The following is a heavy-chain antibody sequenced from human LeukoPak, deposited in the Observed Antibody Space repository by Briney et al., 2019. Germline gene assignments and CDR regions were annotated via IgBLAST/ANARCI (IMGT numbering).Heavy chain of an antibody. D-gene: IGHD3-10*01. CDR3: CYYGSGSYFAFDY. V-gene: IGHV3-30*03. CDR1: GFTFSSYG. Sequence: PGGSLRLSCAASGFTFSSYGMHWVRQAPGKGLEWVAVISYDGSNKYYADSVKGRFTISRDNSKNTLYLQMNSLRAEDTAVYYCCYYGSGSYFAFDYWGQGTLVTVSS. J-gene: IGHJ4*02. CDR2: ISYDGSNK.